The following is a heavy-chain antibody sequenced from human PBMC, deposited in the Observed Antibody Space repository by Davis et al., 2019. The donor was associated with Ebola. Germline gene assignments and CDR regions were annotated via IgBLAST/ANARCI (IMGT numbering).Heavy chain of an antibody. D-gene: IGHD6-19*01. V-gene: IGHV3-21*01. Sequence: GESLKISCAASGFTFNTYSMHWVRQAPGKGLEWVSSISSSSSYIYYADSVKGRFTISRDNAKNSLYLQMNSLRAEDTAVYYCARDPGIAVAGSYYFDYWGQGTLVTVSS. CDR3: ARDPGIAVAGSYYFDY. CDR1: GFTFNTYS. CDR2: ISSSSSYI. J-gene: IGHJ4*02.